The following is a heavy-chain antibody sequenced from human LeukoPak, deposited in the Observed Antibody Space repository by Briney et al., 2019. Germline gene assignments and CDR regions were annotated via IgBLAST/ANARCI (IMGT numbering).Heavy chain of an antibody. CDR2: INHSGRT. D-gene: IGHD6-19*01. CDR3: ARGRAGPFDY. V-gene: IGHV4-34*01. Sequence: SETLSLTCAVYGGSFSGYYWSWIRQPPGKGREGIREINHSGRTNYNPSLKGRVTISVDPSKNQFSLKLSSVTAADTAVYYWARGRAGPFDYWGQGTLVSVSS. J-gene: IGHJ4*02. CDR1: GGSFSGYY.